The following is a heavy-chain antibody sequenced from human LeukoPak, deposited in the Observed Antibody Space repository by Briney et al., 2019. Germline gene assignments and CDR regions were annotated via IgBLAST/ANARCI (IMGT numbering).Heavy chain of an antibody. CDR3: TSPSIVGATSGVNDY. D-gene: IGHD1-26*01. Sequence: GGSLRLSCAASGFTFSGSAMHWVRQASGKGLEWVGRIRSKANSYATAYAASVKGRFTISRDDSKNTAYLQMNSLKTEDTAVYYCTSPSIVGATSGVNDYWGQGTLVTVSS. J-gene: IGHJ4*02. CDR2: IRSKANSYAT. CDR1: GFTFSGSA. V-gene: IGHV3-73*01.